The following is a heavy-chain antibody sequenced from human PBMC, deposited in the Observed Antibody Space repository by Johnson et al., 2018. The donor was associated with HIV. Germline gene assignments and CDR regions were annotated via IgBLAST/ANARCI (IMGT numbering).Heavy chain of an antibody. CDR1: GFTLSTYG. CDR3: AREGALGAYDAFDI. J-gene: IGHJ3*02. Sequence: QMQLVESGGGVVQPGRSLRLSCVASGFTLSTYGMHWVRQAPGKGLEWVAVISYDGSNKYYADSVKGGFTISRDNSKNTLYLQMNSLRAEDTAVYYCAREGALGAYDAFDIWGQGTMVTVSS. CDR2: ISYDGSNK. D-gene: IGHD3-10*01. V-gene: IGHV3-30*03.